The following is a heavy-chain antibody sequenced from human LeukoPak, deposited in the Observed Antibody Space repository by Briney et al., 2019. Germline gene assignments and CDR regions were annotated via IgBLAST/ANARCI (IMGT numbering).Heavy chain of an antibody. CDR2: IYPGDSDT. Sequence: HGESLKISCDCSGYSFTNYRIAWVRQMPGKGLEWMGIIYPGDSDTTYSPSFQGQVTISADKSISTAYLQWSSLKASDTAMYYCARLSTIFGVVNGFWFDPWGQGTLVTVSS. V-gene: IGHV5-51*01. J-gene: IGHJ5*02. CDR3: ARLSTIFGVVNGFWFDP. D-gene: IGHD3-3*01. CDR1: GYSFTNYR.